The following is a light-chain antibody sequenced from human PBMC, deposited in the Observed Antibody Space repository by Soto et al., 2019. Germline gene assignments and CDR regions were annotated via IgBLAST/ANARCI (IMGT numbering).Light chain of an antibody. CDR2: AAS. CDR3: QKYNSAPPT. Sequence: DIQMTQSPSSLSASVGDRVTITCRASQGIRNYLAWYQQKPGKVPKLLIYAASTLQSGVPSRFSGSGSGTDFTLTISSLQTEEVATYYCQKYNSAPPTFGKGTKVEIK. J-gene: IGKJ1*01. V-gene: IGKV1-27*01. CDR1: QGIRNY.